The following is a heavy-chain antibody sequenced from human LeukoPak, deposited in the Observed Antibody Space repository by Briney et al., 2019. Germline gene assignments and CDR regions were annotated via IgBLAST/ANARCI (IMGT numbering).Heavy chain of an antibody. V-gene: IGHV3-23*01. CDR1: GFTFSSYA. CDR3: AKDIRVRDNWFDP. CDR2: ISGSGGST. J-gene: IGHJ5*02. Sequence: GGSLRLSCAASGFTFSSYAVSWVRQAPGKGLEWVSAISGSGGSTYYADSVKGRFTISRDNSKNTLYLQMSSLRAEDTAVYYCAKDIRVRDNWFDPWGQGTLVTVSS. D-gene: IGHD3-10*01.